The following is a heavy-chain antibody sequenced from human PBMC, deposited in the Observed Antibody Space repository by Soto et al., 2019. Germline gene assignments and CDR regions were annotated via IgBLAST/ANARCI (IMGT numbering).Heavy chain of an antibody. D-gene: IGHD3-3*01. V-gene: IGHV3-33*01. CDR2: IWYDGSNK. Sequence: QVQLVESGGGVVQPGRSLRLSCAASGFTFSSYGMHWVRQAPGKGLEWVAVIWYDGSNKYYADSVKGRFTISRDNSKNTLYLQMNSLRAEDTAVYYCARDQGGVTIFGVVIIQGGFDYWGQGTLVTVSS. CDR3: ARDQGGVTIFGVVIIQGGFDY. CDR1: GFTFSSYG. J-gene: IGHJ4*02.